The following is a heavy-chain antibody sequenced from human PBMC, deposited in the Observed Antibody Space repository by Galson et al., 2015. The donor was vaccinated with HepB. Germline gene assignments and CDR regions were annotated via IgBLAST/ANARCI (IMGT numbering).Heavy chain of an antibody. Sequence: SLRLSCAASGFTFSNAWMSWVRQAPGKGLEWVGRIKSKTDGGTTDYAAPVKGRFTISRDDSKNTLYLQMNSLKTEDTAVYYCTTDPADYDFWSGYAYDYWGQGTLVTVSS. D-gene: IGHD3-3*01. CDR1: GFTFSNAW. CDR2: IKSKTDGGTT. V-gene: IGHV3-15*01. CDR3: TTDPADYDFWSGYAYDY. J-gene: IGHJ4*02.